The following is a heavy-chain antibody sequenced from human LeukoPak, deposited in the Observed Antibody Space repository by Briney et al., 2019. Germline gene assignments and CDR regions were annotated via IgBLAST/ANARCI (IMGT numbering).Heavy chain of an antibody. CDR3: ARENYDFWSGYYSYYMDV. CDR1: GGSISSYY. CDR2: IYTSGST. J-gene: IGHJ6*03. V-gene: IGHV4-4*07. Sequence: SETLSLTCTVSGGSISSYYWSWIRQPAGKGLEWIERIYTSGSTNYNPSLKSRVTMSVDTSKNQFSLKLSSVTAADTAVYYCARENYDFWSGYYSYYMDVWGKGTTVTVSS. D-gene: IGHD3-3*01.